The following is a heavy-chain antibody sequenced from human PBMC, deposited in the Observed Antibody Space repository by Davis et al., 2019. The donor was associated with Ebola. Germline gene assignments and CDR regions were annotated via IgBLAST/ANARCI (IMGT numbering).Heavy chain of an antibody. CDR3: TRPGYSSGRDY. Sequence: GGSLNPSFPPSGFPSSGSAFHWVRRASGKGLEWVGRIRSKANSYATAYAASVKGRFTISRDDSKNTAYLQMNSLKTEDTAVYYCTRPGYSSGRDYWGQGTLVTVSS. D-gene: IGHD6-19*01. J-gene: IGHJ4*02. V-gene: IGHV3-73*01. CDR1: GFPSSGSA. CDR2: IRSKANSYAT.